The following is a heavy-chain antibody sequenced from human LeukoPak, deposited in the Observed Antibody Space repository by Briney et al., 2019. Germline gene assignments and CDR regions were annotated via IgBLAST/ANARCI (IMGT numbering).Heavy chain of an antibody. D-gene: IGHD3-22*01. V-gene: IGHV1-69*13. Sequence: SVKVSCKASGGTFSSYAISWVRQAPGQGLEWMGGIIPIFGTANYAQKFQGRVTITADESTSTAYMELSSLRSEDTAVYYCARDRPPDYYDSSGYPSDWFDPWGQGTLVTVSS. CDR3: ARDRPPDYYDSSGYPSDWFDP. J-gene: IGHJ5*02. CDR2: IIPIFGTA. CDR1: GGTFSSYA.